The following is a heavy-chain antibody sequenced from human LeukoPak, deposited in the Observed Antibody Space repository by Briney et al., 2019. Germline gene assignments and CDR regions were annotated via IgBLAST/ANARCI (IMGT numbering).Heavy chain of an antibody. J-gene: IGHJ4*02. D-gene: IGHD3-22*01. CDR2: IKSKTDGGTT. Sequence: AGSLRLSCAASGFTFRNAWMTWVRQAAGKGLEWVGRIKSKTDGGTTDYAAPVKVRFTISRDDSKNTLYLQMNSLKTEDTALYYCTTTYNYDSSRSIVDYWGQGTLVTVSS. V-gene: IGHV3-15*01. CDR1: GFTFRNAW. CDR3: TTTYNYDSSRSIVDY.